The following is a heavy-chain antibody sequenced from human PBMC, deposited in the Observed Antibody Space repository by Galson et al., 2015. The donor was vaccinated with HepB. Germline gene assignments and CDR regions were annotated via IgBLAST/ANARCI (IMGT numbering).Heavy chain of an antibody. V-gene: IGHV3-30-3*01. D-gene: IGHD3-3*01. CDR2: ISYDGSNK. Sequence: SLRLSCAASGFTFSSYAMHWVRQAPGKGLEWVAVISYDGSNKYYADSVKGRFTISRDNSKDTLYLQMNSLRAEDTAVYYCARDYELFGYSYYFDYWGQGTLVTVSS. J-gene: IGHJ4*02. CDR3: ARDYELFGYSYYFDY. CDR1: GFTFSSYA.